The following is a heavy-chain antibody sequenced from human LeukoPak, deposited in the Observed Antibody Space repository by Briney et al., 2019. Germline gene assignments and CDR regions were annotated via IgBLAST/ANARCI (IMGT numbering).Heavy chain of an antibody. J-gene: IGHJ4*02. Sequence: SETLSLTCSVSGVSISSSSYYWGWIRQPPGKGLEWIGSIYYSGSTYYNPSLKSRVTISVDTSKNQFSLKLSSVTAADTAVYYCATKGSSWLTNDYWGQGTLVTVSS. CDR2: IYYSGST. V-gene: IGHV4-39*01. CDR1: GVSISSSSYY. D-gene: IGHD6-13*01. CDR3: ATKGSSWLTNDY.